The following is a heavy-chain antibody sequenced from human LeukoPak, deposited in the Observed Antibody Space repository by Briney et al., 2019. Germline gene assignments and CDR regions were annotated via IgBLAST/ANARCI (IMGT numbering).Heavy chain of an antibody. CDR2: ISGNGAGT. Sequence: GGSLRLSCAASGFTFSTYAMSWVRQAPGKGLGWVSVISGNGAGTYYADSVKGRFTISRDNSKDTLYLPMNRLRAKDTALYYCASHPRTGGNFDYWGQGTLVTVSS. J-gene: IGHJ4*02. CDR3: ASHPRTGGNFDY. CDR1: GFTFSTYA. V-gene: IGHV3-23*01. D-gene: IGHD4-23*01.